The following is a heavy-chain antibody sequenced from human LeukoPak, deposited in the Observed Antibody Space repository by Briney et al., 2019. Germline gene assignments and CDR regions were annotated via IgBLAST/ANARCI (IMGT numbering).Heavy chain of an antibody. V-gene: IGHV3-21*01. D-gene: IGHD2-15*01. J-gene: IGHJ3*02. Sequence: GGSLRLSCAASGFTFSSYSMNWVRQAPGKRLEWVSSISSSSSYIYYADSVKGRFTISRDNAKNSLYLQMNSLRAEDTAVYYCARVYGYCSGGSCNDDAFDIWGQGTMVTVSS. CDR2: ISSSSSYI. CDR1: GFTFSSYS. CDR3: ARVYGYCSGGSCNDDAFDI.